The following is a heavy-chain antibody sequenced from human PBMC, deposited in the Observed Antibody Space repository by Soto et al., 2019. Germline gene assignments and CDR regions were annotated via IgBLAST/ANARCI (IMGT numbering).Heavy chain of an antibody. Sequence: SETLSLTCTVSGGSISSGGYYWSWIRQHPGKGLEWIGYIYHSGSTYYNPSLKSRVTISVDTSKNQFSLKLNSVTAADTAVYYCASTYCSSTSCSAEYFQHWGQGTLVTVSS. CDR2: IYHSGST. V-gene: IGHV4-31*03. D-gene: IGHD2-2*01. CDR3: ASTYCSSTSCSAEYFQH. CDR1: GGSISSGGYY. J-gene: IGHJ1*01.